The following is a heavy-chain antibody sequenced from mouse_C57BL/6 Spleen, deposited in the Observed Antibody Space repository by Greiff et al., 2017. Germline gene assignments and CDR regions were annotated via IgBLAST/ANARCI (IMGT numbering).Heavy chain of an antibody. CDR1: GFNIKDDY. CDR2: IDPENGDT. CDR3: TTWDYVSSYVGSDY. Sequence: VQLQQSGAELVRPGASVKLSCTASGFNIKDDYMHWVKQRPEQGLEWIGWIDPENGDTEYASKFQGKATITVDTATNTAYLQRSSLTSEDTAVYYCTTWDYVSSYVGSDYWGQGTLVTVSA. V-gene: IGHV14-4*01. J-gene: IGHJ3*01. D-gene: IGHD1-1*01.